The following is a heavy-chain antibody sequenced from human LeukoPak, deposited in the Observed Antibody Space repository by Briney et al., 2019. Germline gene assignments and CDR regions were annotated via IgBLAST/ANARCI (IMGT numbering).Heavy chain of an antibody. J-gene: IGHJ6*04. CDR2: IWYDGSNK. D-gene: IGHD3-10*01. CDR1: GFTFSSYG. CDR3: ARRGSGSYCNRMDV. Sequence: GGSLRLSCAASGFTFSSYGMHWVRQAPGKGLEWVVVIWYDGSNKYYADSVKGRFTISRDNSKNTLYLQMNSLRAEDTAVYYCARRGSGSYCNRMDVWGKGTTVTVSS. V-gene: IGHV3-33*01.